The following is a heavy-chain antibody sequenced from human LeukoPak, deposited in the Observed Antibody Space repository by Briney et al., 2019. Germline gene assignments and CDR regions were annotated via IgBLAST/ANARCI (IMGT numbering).Heavy chain of an antibody. CDR2: IYPGESDT. D-gene: IGHD3-10*01. CDR1: GYSFTSYW. Sequence: GESLKISCKGSGYSFTSYWIGWVRQMPGKGLEWMGIIYPGESDTRYSPSFQGQVTISADKSITTAYLQWSSLKASDTAMYYCARRYYYGSGTKYYFDYWGQGTLVTLPS. J-gene: IGHJ4*02. CDR3: ARRYYYGSGTKYYFDY. V-gene: IGHV5-51*01.